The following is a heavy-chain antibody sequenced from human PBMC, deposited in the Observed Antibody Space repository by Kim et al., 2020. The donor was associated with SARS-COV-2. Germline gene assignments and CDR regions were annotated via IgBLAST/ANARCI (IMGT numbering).Heavy chain of an antibody. V-gene: IGHV3-66*01. D-gene: IGHD3-10*01. CDR1: GLSVFSNY. CDR3: ARDFAGIGARFDY. J-gene: IGHJ4*02. CDR2: TYSGGIT. Sequence: GGSLRLSCAASGLSVFSNYTSWVRQAPGKGLEWVSLTYSGGITNYADSVKGRFTVSRDYSKNTMYLQMNSLRVEDTAVYYCARDFAGIGARFDYWGQGTLVTVSS.